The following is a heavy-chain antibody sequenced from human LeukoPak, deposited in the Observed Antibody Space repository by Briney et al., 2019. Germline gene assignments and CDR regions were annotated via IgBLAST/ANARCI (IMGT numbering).Heavy chain of an antibody. CDR2: IYYSGST. V-gene: IGHV4-59*01. Sequence: PSQTLSLTCTVSGGSLSSYYWSWIRHPPAKGLEWIGYIYYSGSTNYTPSPKSRVTISVDTPKNQFSLKLSSVTAADTAVYYCARTAPRVNFDYWGQGTLVTVSS. CDR1: GGSLSSYY. J-gene: IGHJ4*02. CDR3: ARTAPRVNFDY.